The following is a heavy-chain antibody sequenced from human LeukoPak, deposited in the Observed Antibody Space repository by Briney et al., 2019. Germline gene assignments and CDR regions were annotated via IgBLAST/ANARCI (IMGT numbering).Heavy chain of an antibody. Sequence: ASVKVSCKVSGYTLTELSMHWVRQAPGKGLEWMGGFDPEDGETIYAQKFQGRVTMTEDTSTDTAYMELSSLRSEDTAVYYCATVTPNPYYYYYYYMDVWGKGTTVTVSS. V-gene: IGHV1-24*01. CDR2: FDPEDGET. CDR3: ATVTPNPYYYYYYYMDV. CDR1: GYTLTELS. J-gene: IGHJ6*03.